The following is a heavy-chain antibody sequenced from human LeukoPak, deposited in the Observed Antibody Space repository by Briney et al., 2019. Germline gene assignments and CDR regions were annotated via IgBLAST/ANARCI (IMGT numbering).Heavy chain of an antibody. V-gene: IGHV3-9*01. Sequence: PGGSLRLSCAASGFTFDDYAMHWVRQAPGKGLEWVSGISWNSGSIGYADSVKGRFTISRDNAKNSLYLQMNSLRAEDTAVYYCARDGGGTVTPGYYGMDVWGQGTTVTVSS. CDR1: GFTFDDYA. CDR2: ISWNSGSI. J-gene: IGHJ6*02. D-gene: IGHD4-4*01. CDR3: ARDGGGTVTPGYYGMDV.